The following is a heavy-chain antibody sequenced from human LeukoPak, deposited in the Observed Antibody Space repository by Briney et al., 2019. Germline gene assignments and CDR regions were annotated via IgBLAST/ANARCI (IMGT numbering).Heavy chain of an antibody. D-gene: IGHD5-24*01. CDR2: ISGSGGST. J-gene: IGHJ4*02. CDR3: AKDDAWLQYGN. CDR1: GFTFSSYA. Sequence: HSGGSLRLSCAASGFTFSSYAMSWVRQAPGKGLEWVSAISGSGGSTYYADSVKGRFTISRDNSKNTLYLQMNSLRAEDTAVYYCAKDDAWLQYGNWGRGTLVTVSS. V-gene: IGHV3-23*01.